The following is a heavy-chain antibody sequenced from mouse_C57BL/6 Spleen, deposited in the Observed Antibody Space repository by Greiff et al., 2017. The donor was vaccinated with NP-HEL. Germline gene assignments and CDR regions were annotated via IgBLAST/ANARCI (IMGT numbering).Heavy chain of an antibody. J-gene: IGHJ4*01. CDR2: ISSGGDYI. D-gene: IGHD1-1*01. Sequence: EVMLVESGEGLVKPGGSLKLSCAASGFTFGSYAMSWVRQTPEKRLEWVAYISSGGDYIYYADTVKGRFTISRDNARNTLYLQMSSLKSEDTAMYYCTREGVTTVVENYAMDYWGQGTSVTVSS. V-gene: IGHV5-9-1*02. CDR3: TREGVTTVVENYAMDY. CDR1: GFTFGSYA.